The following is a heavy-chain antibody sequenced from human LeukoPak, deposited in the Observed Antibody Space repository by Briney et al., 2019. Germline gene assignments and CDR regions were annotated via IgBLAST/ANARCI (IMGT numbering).Heavy chain of an antibody. CDR2: IIPILGIA. V-gene: IGHV1-69*04. CDR1: GGTFSSYA. Sequence: GASVKVSCKASGGTFSSYAISWVRQAPGQGLEWMGRIIPILGIANYAQKFQGRVTITADKSTSTAYMELSSLRSEDTAVYYCARTRPTDYYGSGSYGEDTDYWGQGTLVTVSS. CDR3: ARTRPTDYYGSGSYGEDTDY. J-gene: IGHJ4*02. D-gene: IGHD3-10*01.